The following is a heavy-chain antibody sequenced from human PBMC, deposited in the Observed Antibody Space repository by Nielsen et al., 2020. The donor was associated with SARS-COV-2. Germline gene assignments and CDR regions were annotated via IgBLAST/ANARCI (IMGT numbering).Heavy chain of an antibody. CDR3: ARERWVGATAFEY. D-gene: IGHD1-26*01. CDR1: GFTFSSYE. CDR2: ISTSGDTT. J-gene: IGHJ4*02. V-gene: IGHV3-48*03. Sequence: GESLKISCAASGFTFSSYEMNWVRQAPGKGLEWVSYISTSGDTTYNADSVKGRFTISRDNAKNSLYLQMNSLRVEDTAVYYCARERWVGATAFEYWGQGSLVTVSS.